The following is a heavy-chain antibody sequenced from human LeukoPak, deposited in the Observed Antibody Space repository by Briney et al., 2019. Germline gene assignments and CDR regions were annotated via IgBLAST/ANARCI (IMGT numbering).Heavy chain of an antibody. Sequence: PSETLSLTCAVYGGSFSGYYWSWIRQPPGKGLEWIGEINHSGSTNYNPSLKSRVTISVDTSKKQFSLKLSSVTAADTAVYYCARSASGYSYGDYRGQGSLLTVSS. J-gene: IGHJ4*02. CDR2: INHSGST. V-gene: IGHV4-34*01. CDR1: GGSFSGYY. D-gene: IGHD5-18*01. CDR3: ARSASGYSYGDY.